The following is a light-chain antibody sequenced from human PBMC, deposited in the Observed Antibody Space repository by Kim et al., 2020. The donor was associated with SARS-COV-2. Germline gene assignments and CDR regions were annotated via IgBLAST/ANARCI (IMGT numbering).Light chain of an antibody. CDR2: WAS. J-gene: IGKJ4*01. Sequence: DIVMTQSPDSLAVSLGERATINCKSSQSVLYSSNNKNYLAWYQQKPGQPPKLLIYWASTRESGVPDRFSGSGSGTDFTLTISSLQAEDVAVYYCKQYYSTPAFFGGGTKVDIK. V-gene: IGKV4-1*01. CDR1: QSVLYSSNNKNY. CDR3: KQYYSTPAF.